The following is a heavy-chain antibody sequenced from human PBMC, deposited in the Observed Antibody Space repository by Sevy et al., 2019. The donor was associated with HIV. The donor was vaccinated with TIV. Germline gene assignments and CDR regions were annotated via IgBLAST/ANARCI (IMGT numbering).Heavy chain of an antibody. CDR3: AKTVAYGTTWFGKVED. CDR1: GFNFRNSV. Sequence: GGSLRLSCAAPGFNFRNSVMSWIRQAPGEGLEWVSTIKVGGDTHYTDSVKGRFTIYRDNSKNTLSLQMNSLTAEDTAVYYCAKTVAYGTTWFGKVEDWGQGALVTVSS. D-gene: IGHD3-10*01. CDR2: IKVGGDT. J-gene: IGHJ4*02. V-gene: IGHV3-23*01.